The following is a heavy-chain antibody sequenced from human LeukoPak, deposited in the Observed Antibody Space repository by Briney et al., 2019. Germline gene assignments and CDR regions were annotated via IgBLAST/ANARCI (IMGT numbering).Heavy chain of an antibody. D-gene: IGHD2-2*01. CDR1: GGSISSSNW. J-gene: IGHJ6*03. CDR2: IYHSGST. Sequence: PSGTLSLTCAVSGGSISSSNWWSWVRQPPGKGLEWIGEIYHSGSTNYNPSLKSRVAISVDKSKNQFSLKLSSVTAADTAVYYCARDRVLFVVERSGYYYYYMDVWGKGTTVTVSS. CDR3: ARDRVLFVVERSGYYYYYMDV. V-gene: IGHV4-4*02.